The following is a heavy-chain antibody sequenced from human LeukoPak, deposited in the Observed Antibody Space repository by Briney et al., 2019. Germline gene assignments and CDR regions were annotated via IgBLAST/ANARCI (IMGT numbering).Heavy chain of an antibody. CDR3: ARDTASSGWYYFDY. V-gene: IGHV1-2*02. J-gene: IGHJ4*02. Sequence: ASVKVSCKASGYTFTDYYLHWVRQAPGQGLEWMGWINPNSGGPNYAQKFQGRVTMTRDTSISTAYMELSRLRSDDTAVYYCARDTASSGWYYFDYWGQGTLVTVSS. D-gene: IGHD6-19*01. CDR1: GYTFTDYY. CDR2: INPNSGGP.